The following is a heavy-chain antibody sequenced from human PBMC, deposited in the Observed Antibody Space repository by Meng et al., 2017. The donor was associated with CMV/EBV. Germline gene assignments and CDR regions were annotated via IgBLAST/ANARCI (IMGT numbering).Heavy chain of an antibody. CDR3: ARGQYYYDSSGYFY. CDR1: GYPFTAYY. Sequence: ASLKVSCKASGYPFTAYYMHWVRQAPGQGLEWMGWINPDSGATNFARNLQGRVTMTRDTSISTAYMELSGLTFDDTAVYYCARGQYYYDSSGYFYWGQGTLVTVSS. D-gene: IGHD3-22*01. CDR2: INPDSGAT. J-gene: IGHJ4*02. V-gene: IGHV1-2*02.